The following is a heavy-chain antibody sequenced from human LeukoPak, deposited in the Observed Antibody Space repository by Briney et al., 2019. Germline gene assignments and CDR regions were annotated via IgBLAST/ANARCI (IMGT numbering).Heavy chain of an antibody. V-gene: IGHV4-39*01. CDR3: ARHAEEDGSNPKPLDY. D-gene: IGHD6-6*01. CDR2: MCYGGRT. CDR1: GGSITNNNYF. J-gene: IGHJ4*02. Sequence: SETLSLTCSVSGGSITNNNYFWALIRQPPGTGLEWIGSMCYGGRTFYNPSLKSRVAISIDTSKNQFSLRLSSVTAADTAVYYCARHAEEDGSNPKPLDYWGQGTLVSVSS.